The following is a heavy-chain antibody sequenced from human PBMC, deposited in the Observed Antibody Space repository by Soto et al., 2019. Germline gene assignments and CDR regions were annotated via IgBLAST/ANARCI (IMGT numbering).Heavy chain of an antibody. Sequence: ASVKVSCKASGYTFTGYYMHWVRQAPVQGLEWMGWINPNSGDTNYAQKFQGRVTMTRNTSISTAYMELSSLRSEDTAVYYCARGRLRYDFWSGRNYYYGMDVWGQGTTVTVSS. CDR1: GYTFTGYY. J-gene: IGHJ6*02. CDR2: INPNSGDT. CDR3: ARGRLRYDFWSGRNYYYGMDV. D-gene: IGHD3-3*01. V-gene: IGHV1-2*02.